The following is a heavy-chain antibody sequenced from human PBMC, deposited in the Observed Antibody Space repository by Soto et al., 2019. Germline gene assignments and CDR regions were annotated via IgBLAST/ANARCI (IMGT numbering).Heavy chain of an antibody. CDR2: SHVGPGTT. Sequence: VQLEQSGAEVKKPGASMKVSCQASGYTFNNYFIHWVRQAPGQGLEWMGVSHVGPGTTMYVQKFQGRVIVTRDTSTSTVYLELSSLVSEDTALYFCTRESEGNQYFDFWGQGTLVTVSS. J-gene: IGHJ4*02. CDR3: TRESEGNQYFDF. CDR1: GYTFNNYF. V-gene: IGHV1-46*02.